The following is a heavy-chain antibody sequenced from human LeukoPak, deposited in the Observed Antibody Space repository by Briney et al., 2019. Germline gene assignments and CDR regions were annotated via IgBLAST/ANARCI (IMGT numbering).Heavy chain of an antibody. J-gene: IGHJ1*01. CDR2: ISRTSTYI. CDR3: ARGPGIAVAPLQH. D-gene: IGHD6-19*01. CDR1: GFRFDTHD. V-gene: IGHV3-21*01. Sequence: GGSLRLSCAASGFRFDTHDLIWVRQAPGKGLECVAYISRTSTYIYYEDSVKGRFTISRDDAKNLVHLQMNSLRAEDTAVYYCARGPGIAVAPLQHWGQGTLVTVSP.